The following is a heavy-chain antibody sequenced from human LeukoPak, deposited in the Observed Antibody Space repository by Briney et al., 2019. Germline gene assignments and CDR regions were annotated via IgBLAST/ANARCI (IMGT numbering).Heavy chain of an antibody. D-gene: IGHD5-12*01. CDR1: GFTFDDYA. J-gene: IGHJ4*02. CDR3: AKDNWVATRGHYGFDY. CDR2: ISGDGSIT. V-gene: IGHV3-43*02. Sequence: GGSLRLSCAASGFTFDDYAMHWVRQPPGKGLECVSLISGDGSITYYADSVKGRFTISRDNSKNSLYLQMNSLGTEDTALYYCAKDNWVATRGHYGFDYWGQGTLVTVSS.